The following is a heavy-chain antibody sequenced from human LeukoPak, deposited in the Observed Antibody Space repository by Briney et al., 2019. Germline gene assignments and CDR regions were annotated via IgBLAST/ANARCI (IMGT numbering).Heavy chain of an antibody. J-gene: IGHJ5*02. CDR1: GYTFTSYD. CDR2: INPNSGGT. CDR3: ARGGSGIAVAGDWFDP. Sequence: EASVKVSCKASGYTFTSYDINWVRQAPGQGLEWMGWINPNSGGTNYAQKFQGRVTMTRDTSISTAYMEPSRLRSDDTAVYYCARGGSGIAVAGDWFDPWGQGTLVTVSS. V-gene: IGHV1-2*02. D-gene: IGHD6-19*01.